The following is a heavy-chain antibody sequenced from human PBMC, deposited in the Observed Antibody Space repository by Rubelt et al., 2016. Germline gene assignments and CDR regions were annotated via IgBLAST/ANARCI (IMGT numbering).Heavy chain of an antibody. J-gene: IGHJ4*02. CDR2: INHSGST. CDR1: GFTFSSYA. CDR3: ARLLPPGRRHDY. D-gene: IGHD2-15*01. Sequence: VQLLESGGGLVQPGGSLRLSCAASGFTFSSYAMSWVRQAPGKGLEWIGEINHSGSTNYNPSFKSLVTISVDTSKNQFSLKLSSVTAADTAVYYCARLLPPGRRHDYWGQGTLVTVSS. V-gene: IGHV4-34*01.